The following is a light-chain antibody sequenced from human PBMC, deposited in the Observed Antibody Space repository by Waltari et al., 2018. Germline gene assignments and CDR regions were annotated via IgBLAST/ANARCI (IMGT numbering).Light chain of an antibody. CDR2: GAH. CDR1: QSLSSSY. CDR3: QQYGRSPLT. Sequence: EIVLTQSPGALSLSPGERATLSCRARQSLSSSYLAWYQQKPGQAPSLLIYGAHSRASGIPDMFSRCVSETDFTLTISPLVPEDFAVYYCQQYGRSPLTFGGGTKVEIK. J-gene: IGKJ4*01. V-gene: IGKV3-20*01.